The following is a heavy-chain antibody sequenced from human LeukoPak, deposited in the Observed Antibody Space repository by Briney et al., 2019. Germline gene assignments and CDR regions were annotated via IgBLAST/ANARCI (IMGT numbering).Heavy chain of an antibody. CDR1: GFSFSHYA. CDR3: ARDTNQPQLIDH. CDR2: IDSGSNDI. J-gene: IGHJ4*02. V-gene: IGHV3-21*05. D-gene: IGHD1-14*01. Sequence: PGGSLRLSCAASGFSFSHYAMNWVRQAPGKGLEWVSYIDSGSNDILYADSVRGRFSISGDDATNTLYLQMRGLRAEDTAVYYCARDTNQPQLIDHWGQGTLVTVSS.